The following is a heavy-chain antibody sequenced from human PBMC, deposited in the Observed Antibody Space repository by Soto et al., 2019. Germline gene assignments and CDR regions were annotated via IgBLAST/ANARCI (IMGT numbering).Heavy chain of an antibody. V-gene: IGHV3-7*01. D-gene: IGHD3-10*01. Sequence: EVQLVESGGGLVQPGGSLRLSCAASGFRFNTNWMSWVRQAPGKGLEWVANIKHDGSARNNVDSVRGRFTISIDNAKSSLYLQMNSLRVEDKAVYYCARELSWSGRDYWGQGTLVNVSP. CDR3: ARELSWSGRDY. J-gene: IGHJ4*02. CDR2: IKHDGSAR. CDR1: GFRFNTNW.